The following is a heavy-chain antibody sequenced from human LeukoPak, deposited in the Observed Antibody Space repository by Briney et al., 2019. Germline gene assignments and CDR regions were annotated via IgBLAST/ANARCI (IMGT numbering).Heavy chain of an antibody. D-gene: IGHD2-15*01. CDR3: AKDKATVAAKGPIDY. V-gene: IGHV3-23*01. CDR1: EFIFSNYG. CDR2: ISGSGATT. J-gene: IGHJ4*02. Sequence: GGSLRLPCAASEFIFSNYGMTCVRQAPGKGLEWVSSISGSGATTYYADSVKGRFTISRDNSKNTLFLQFNSLRAEDTAVYYCAKDKATVAAKGPIDYWGQGTLVTVSS.